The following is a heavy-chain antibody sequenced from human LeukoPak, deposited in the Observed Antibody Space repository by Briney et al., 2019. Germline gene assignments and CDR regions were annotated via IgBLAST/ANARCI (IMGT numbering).Heavy chain of an antibody. V-gene: IGHV3-30-3*01. CDR3: ARDTRDY. Sequence: RPGGSLILSCAASGFTFSNYAMHWVRQVPGKGLEWVAVISYHGSDKYYADSVKGRFTISRDNSENTLYLQMNGLRAEDTAVYYCARDTRDYWGQGTLVTVSS. CDR2: ISYHGSDK. J-gene: IGHJ4*02. CDR1: GFTFSNYA. D-gene: IGHD2-15*01.